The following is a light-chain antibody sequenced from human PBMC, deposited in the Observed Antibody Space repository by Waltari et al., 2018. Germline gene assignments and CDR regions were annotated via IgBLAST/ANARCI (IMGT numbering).Light chain of an antibody. Sequence: QSALTQPRSVSGSPGQSVALSCTGTRSDVGGTNYVPWYQQHPGKAPKIIIYDFTKRPSGVPDRFSGSKSGNTASLTISGLQAEDEADYYCCSYAGSDTYVFGTGTEVTVL. CDR2: DFT. CDR3: CSYAGSDTYV. V-gene: IGLV2-11*01. J-gene: IGLJ1*01. CDR1: RSDVGGTNY.